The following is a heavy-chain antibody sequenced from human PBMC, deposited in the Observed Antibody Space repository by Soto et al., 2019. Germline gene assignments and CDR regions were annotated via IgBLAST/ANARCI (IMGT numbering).Heavy chain of an antibody. Sequence: QEQLVQSGGEVKKPGASVRVSCKASGYTFTKYGITWVRQAPGQGLEWMGWIGVYNGKTNYARKFQGRVIMTADTSASTAYMELRSLRSDDTAVYYCSRARYCTSPSCYNHYYYGMDIWGQGTTVSVSS. CDR1: GYTFTKYG. D-gene: IGHD2-2*02. V-gene: IGHV1-18*04. CDR3: SRARYCTSPSCYNHYYYGMDI. J-gene: IGHJ6*02. CDR2: IGVYNGKT.